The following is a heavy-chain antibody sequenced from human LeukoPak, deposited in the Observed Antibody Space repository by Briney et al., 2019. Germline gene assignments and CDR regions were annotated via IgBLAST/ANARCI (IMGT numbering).Heavy chain of an antibody. Sequence: PGGSLRLSCAASGFTFSSYGMHWVRQAPGKGLEWVTFIRSDGSNKYYAESVKGRFTIPRDNSKNTLDLQMNSLRPEDTAVYYCAKSAYCSTTSCYEGGIDYWGQGTLVTVSS. D-gene: IGHD2-2*01. V-gene: IGHV3-30*02. CDR1: GFTFSSYG. J-gene: IGHJ4*02. CDR3: AKSAYCSTTSCYEGGIDY. CDR2: IRSDGSNK.